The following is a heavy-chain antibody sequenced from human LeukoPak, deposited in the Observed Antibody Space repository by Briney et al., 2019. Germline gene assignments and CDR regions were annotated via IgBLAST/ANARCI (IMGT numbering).Heavy chain of an antibody. CDR2: LRGSGGST. J-gene: IGHJ4*02. V-gene: IGHV3-23*01. CDR3: AKEFNDYSIYLDY. CDR1: GFTFSSYA. Sequence: PGGSLRLSCAASGFTFSSYAMIWVRQSSGKGLEWLSALRGSGGSTYYADSVKGRFTISRYNSTNTLYLQMNSLRAGDTAVYYCAKEFNDYSIYLDYWGQGTLVTVSS. D-gene: IGHD4-11*01.